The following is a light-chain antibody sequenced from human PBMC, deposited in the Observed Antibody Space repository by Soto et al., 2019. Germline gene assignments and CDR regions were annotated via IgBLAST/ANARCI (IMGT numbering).Light chain of an antibody. Sequence: DIPMTQSPSSLSASVGDSVTITCRASQSISSYLNWYQQKPGKAPKLLIYAASSLQSGVPSRFSGSGSWTDFTLTISSLQPEDFATYYCQQSYSTPCTFGQGTKLEIK. CDR2: AAS. J-gene: IGKJ2*02. CDR1: QSISSY. V-gene: IGKV1-39*01. CDR3: QQSYSTPCT.